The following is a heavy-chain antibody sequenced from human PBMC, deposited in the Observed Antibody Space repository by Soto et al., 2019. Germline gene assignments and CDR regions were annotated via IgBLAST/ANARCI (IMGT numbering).Heavy chain of an antibody. Sequence: GGSLRLSCVASGFSFDNYGMSWVRQAPGDGLEWVSAIKSDGTSTYYSAYVEDRFTISRDNSKNTLYRQLNSLRAEDTDVYYCAQLGLMTFSHKHYFNHWGRGTLVTVSS. CDR2: IKSDGTST. CDR1: GFSFDNYG. D-gene: IGHD3-16*01. J-gene: IGHJ4*02. V-gene: IGHV3-23*01. CDR3: AQLGLMTFSHKHYFNH.